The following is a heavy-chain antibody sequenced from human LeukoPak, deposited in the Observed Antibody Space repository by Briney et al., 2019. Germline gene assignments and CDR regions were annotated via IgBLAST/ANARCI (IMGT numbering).Heavy chain of an antibody. CDR3: ARVGPRVNPDYYYYYMDV. Sequence: GGSLRLSCAASGFTFSNYAMSWVRQAPGKGLAWVSVTSGSGGSTYYGDSVKGRFTISRDNAKNSLYLQMNSLRAEDTAVYYCARVGPRVNPDYYYYYMDVWGKGTTVTVSS. J-gene: IGHJ6*03. CDR2: TSGSGGST. V-gene: IGHV3-23*01. CDR1: GFTFSNYA. D-gene: IGHD1-14*01.